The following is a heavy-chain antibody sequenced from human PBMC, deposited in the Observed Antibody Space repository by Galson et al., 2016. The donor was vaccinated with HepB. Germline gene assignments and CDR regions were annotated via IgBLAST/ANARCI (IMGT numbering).Heavy chain of an antibody. CDR1: GYTLTNYG. D-gene: IGHD3-10*01. CDR3: ARVRWFGELDYYFDH. V-gene: IGHV1-18*01. CDR2: TSFYNANT. J-gene: IGHJ4*02. Sequence: SCKASGYTLTNYGITWVRQAPGQGLEWMGWTSFYNANTNYAQKFQGRVSVAAETSTSTAYLELRSLRSDDTAVYYCARVRWFGELDYYFDHWGQGTLVTVST.